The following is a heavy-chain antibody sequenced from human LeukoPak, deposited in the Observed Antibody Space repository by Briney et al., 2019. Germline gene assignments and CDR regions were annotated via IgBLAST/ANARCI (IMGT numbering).Heavy chain of an antibody. CDR3: ARQPIDYGPDY. V-gene: IGHV5-51*01. CDR1: GYIFTNYW. D-gene: IGHD4/OR15-4a*01. CDR2: IWPDDSET. J-gene: IGHJ4*02. Sequence: GESLKISCEASGYIFTNYWIGWVRQMPGKGLEWMGIIWPDDSETRYSPSFQGQVTMSVDKSTRTAYLQWSTLKASDSGIYYCARQPIDYGPDYWGQGTQVTVSS.